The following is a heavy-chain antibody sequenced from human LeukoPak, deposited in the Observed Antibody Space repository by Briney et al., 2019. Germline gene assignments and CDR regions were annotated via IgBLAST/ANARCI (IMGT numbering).Heavy chain of an antibody. V-gene: IGHV1-2*02. J-gene: IGHJ4*02. CDR3: VREGEGPLSKDFDY. CDR1: GFTFTDHY. Sequence: ASVKVSCKSSGFTFTDHYIHWVRQGPGQGLEWMGYIGPHSTFTSSPQGFQGRVTMTRDASMSTAYMELTRLTSDDTAVYYCVREGEGPLSKDFDYWGQGTLVTVSP. D-gene: IGHD2/OR15-2a*01. CDR2: IGPHSTFT.